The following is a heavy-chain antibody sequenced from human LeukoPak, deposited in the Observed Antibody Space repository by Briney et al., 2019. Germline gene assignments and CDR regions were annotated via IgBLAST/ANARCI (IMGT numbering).Heavy chain of an antibody. CDR2: ISSNGGST. V-gene: IGHV3-64*01. CDR3: AELGITMIGGV. CDR1: GFTFSGYA. Sequence: GGSLRLSCAASGFTFSGYAMHWVRQAPGKGLEYVSAISSNGGSTYYANSVKGRFTISRDNSKNTLYLQMGSLRAEDMAVYYCAELGITMIGGVWGKGTTVTISS. D-gene: IGHD3-10*02. J-gene: IGHJ6*04.